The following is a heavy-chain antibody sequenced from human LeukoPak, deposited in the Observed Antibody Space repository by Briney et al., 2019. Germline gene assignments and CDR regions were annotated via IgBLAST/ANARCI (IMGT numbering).Heavy chain of an antibody. V-gene: IGHV3-23*01. D-gene: IGHD6-13*01. Sequence: GGSLRLSCAASGLTFSNYDMSWVRQAPGKGLEWVSGISGSGTSTYYADSVKGRFTISRDNSKNTPYLQMNNLRAEDTAVYYCARVGSSWYYFDYWGQGDLVTVSS. CDR3: ARVGSSWYYFDY. CDR2: ISGSGTST. CDR1: GLTFSNYD. J-gene: IGHJ4*02.